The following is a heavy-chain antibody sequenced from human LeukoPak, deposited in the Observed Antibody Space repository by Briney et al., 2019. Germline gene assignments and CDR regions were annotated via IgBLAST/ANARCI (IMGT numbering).Heavy chain of an antibody. CDR3: ARELMTTVTGPLDY. D-gene: IGHD4-17*01. CDR2: IQSNSGGT. CDR1: GYTFTGHY. J-gene: IGHJ4*02. V-gene: IGHV1-2*02. Sequence: ASVKVFCKASGYTFTGHYMHWVRQAPGQGIEWMGWIQSNSGGTNYEQKFQSRVTMTRDTSISTAYMELSRLRADDTDVYYCARELMTTVTGPLDYWGQGTKVTDSS.